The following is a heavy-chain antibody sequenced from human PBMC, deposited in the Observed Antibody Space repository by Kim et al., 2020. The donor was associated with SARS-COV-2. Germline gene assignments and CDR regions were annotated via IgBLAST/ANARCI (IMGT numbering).Heavy chain of an antibody. CDR1: GFTFSRYG. CDR3: ANEKYYYDSSGYGLGYYG. CDR2: ISYDGSNK. D-gene: IGHD3-22*01. Sequence: GGSLRLSCAASGFTFSRYGMHWVRQAPGKGLEWVAVISYDGSNKYYADSVKGRFTISRDNSKNTLYLQMNSLRAEDTAVYYCANEKYYYDSSGYGLGYYG. V-gene: IGHV3-30*18. J-gene: IGHJ6*01.